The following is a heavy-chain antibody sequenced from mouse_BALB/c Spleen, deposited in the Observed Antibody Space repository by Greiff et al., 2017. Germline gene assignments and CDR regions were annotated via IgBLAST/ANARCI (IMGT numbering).Heavy chain of an antibody. CDR3: ARRVYDYPFAY. Sequence: QVQLQQSGAELVRPGTSVKVSCKASGYAFTNYLIEWVKQRPGQGLEWIGVINPGSGGTNYNEKFKGKATLTADKSSSTAYMQLSSLTSDDSAVYFCARRVYDYPFAYWGQGTLVTVSA. V-gene: IGHV1-54*01. CDR1: GYAFTNYL. CDR2: INPGSGGT. J-gene: IGHJ3*01. D-gene: IGHD2-4*01.